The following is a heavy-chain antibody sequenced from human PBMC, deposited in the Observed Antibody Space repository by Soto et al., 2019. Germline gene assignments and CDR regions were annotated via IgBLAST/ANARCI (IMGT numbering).Heavy chain of an antibody. CDR2: IYYNGST. CDR3: ARLPCSSTSCYHRGTFDY. Sequence: SETLSLTCTVSGGSISSYYWSWIRLPPGKGLQWIGYIYYNGSTNYNPSLKGRVTILLDMSKNQFSLKLSSVTAADTAVYYCARLPCSSTSCYHRGTFDYWGQGTLVTVSS. D-gene: IGHD2-2*01. J-gene: IGHJ4*02. V-gene: IGHV4-59*08. CDR1: GGSISSYY.